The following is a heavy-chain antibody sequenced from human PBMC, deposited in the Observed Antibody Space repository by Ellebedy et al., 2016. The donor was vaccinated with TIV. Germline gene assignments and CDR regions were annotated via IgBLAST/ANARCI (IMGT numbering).Heavy chain of an antibody. J-gene: IGHJ4*02. V-gene: IGHV3-48*04. CDR3: AKTRGYNYGYSDY. CDR1: GFTFSSYS. Sequence: GESLKISCAASGFTFSSYSMNWVRQAPGKGLEWVSYISSSISTIDYADSVKGRFTISRDDAKNSLYLQMNTLRAEDTAVYYCAKTRGYNYGYSDYWGQGTLVTVSS. D-gene: IGHD5-18*01. CDR2: ISSSISTI.